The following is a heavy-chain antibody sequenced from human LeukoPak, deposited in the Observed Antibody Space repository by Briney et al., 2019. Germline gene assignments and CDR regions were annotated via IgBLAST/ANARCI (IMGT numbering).Heavy chain of an antibody. CDR3: ASGHYGDYVVWFDP. J-gene: IGHJ5*02. CDR1: GGSISSSSYY. CDR2: IFYSGST. D-gene: IGHD4-17*01. V-gene: IGHV4-39*01. Sequence: SETLSLTCTVSGGSISSSSYYWGWIRQPPGKGLEWIGSIFYSGSTYYNPSLKSRVTISVDTSKNQFSLKLSSVTAADTAVYYCASGHYGDYVVWFDPWGQGTLVTVSS.